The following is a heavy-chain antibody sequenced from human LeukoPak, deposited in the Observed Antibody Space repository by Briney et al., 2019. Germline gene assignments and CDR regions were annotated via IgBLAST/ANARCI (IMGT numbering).Heavy chain of an antibody. CDR3: ARQHLGRSPGSFDP. D-gene: IGHD3-10*01. Sequence: SETLSLTCAVSGYSISRGYYWGWIRQPPGKGLEWIGSIYHSGSTYYNPSLKNRVTTSVDTSKNQFSLKLTSVTAADTAVYYCARQHLGRSPGSFDPWGQGTVVTVSS. CDR2: IYHSGST. CDR1: GYSISRGYY. V-gene: IGHV4-38-2*01. J-gene: IGHJ5*02.